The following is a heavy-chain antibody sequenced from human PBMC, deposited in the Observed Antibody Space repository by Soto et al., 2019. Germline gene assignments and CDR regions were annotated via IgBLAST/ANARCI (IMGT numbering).Heavy chain of an antibody. CDR1: GGSISSGGYS. CDR3: ARAEAPKPSSGPPCDP. Sequence: SETLSLTCAVSGGSISSGGYSWSWIRQPPGKGLEWIGYIYHSGSTYYNPSLKSRVTISVDRSKNQFSLKLISVTAADTAVYYCARAEAPKPSSGPPCDPRGQGPRAPVP. V-gene: IGHV4-30-2*01. CDR2: IYHSGST. J-gene: IGHJ5*02. D-gene: IGHD6-25*01.